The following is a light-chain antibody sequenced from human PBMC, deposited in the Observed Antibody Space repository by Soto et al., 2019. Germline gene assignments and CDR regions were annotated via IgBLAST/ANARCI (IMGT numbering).Light chain of an antibody. CDR1: SSDVGSYNL. V-gene: IGLV2-23*01. CDR2: EDT. J-gene: IGLJ1*01. Sequence: QSALTQPASVSGSPGQSITISCTGTSSDVGSYNLVSWYQHHPGKAPKLMIYEDTKRPSVVSTRFSGSKAGNTASLTISGLQAEDEADYYCCSYAAGNTYVFGTGTKLTVL. CDR3: CSYAAGNTYV.